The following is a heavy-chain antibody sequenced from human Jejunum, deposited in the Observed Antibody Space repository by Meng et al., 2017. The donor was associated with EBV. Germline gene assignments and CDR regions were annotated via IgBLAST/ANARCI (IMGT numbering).Heavy chain of an antibody. J-gene: IGHJ5*02. CDR1: GYIFTDYV. CDR3: AREGDDTAGWLDP. D-gene: IGHD6-25*01. V-gene: IGHV1-3*01. Sequence: QLHLEESAAEVKKAGASVKVSCNAYGYIFTDYVIHWVRQAPGQRLEWVGYINAGNGNTIYSQKFQGRVSIVRDTSANTAYMELSSLMSEDTSVYYCAREGDDTAGWLDPWGQGTLVTASS. CDR2: INAGNGNT.